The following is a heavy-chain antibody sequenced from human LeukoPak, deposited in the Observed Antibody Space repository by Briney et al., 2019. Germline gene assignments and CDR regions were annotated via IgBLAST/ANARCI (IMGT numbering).Heavy chain of an antibody. V-gene: IGHV4-39*01. CDR1: GGSISSSSYY. D-gene: IGHD1-26*01. CDR2: IYYSGST. J-gene: IGHJ4*02. Sequence: SETLSLTCTVSGGSISSSSYYWGWIRQPPGKGLEWIGSIYYSGSTYYNPSLKSRVTISVDTSKNQFSLKLSSVTAADTAVYYCAIPRSYYSPYFDYWGQGTLVTVSS. CDR3: AIPRSYYSPYFDY.